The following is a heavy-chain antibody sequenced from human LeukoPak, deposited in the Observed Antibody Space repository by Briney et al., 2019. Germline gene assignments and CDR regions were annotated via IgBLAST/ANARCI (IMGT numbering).Heavy chain of an antibody. J-gene: IGHJ4*02. Sequence: SVKVSCKASGGTFSSYAISWVRQAPGQGLEWMGRIIPILGIANYAQKFQGRVTITVDKSTSTAYMELSSLRSEDTAVYYCASPPHSSSSEAGDYWGQGTLVTVSS. CDR3: ASPPHSSSSEAGDY. D-gene: IGHD6-6*01. CDR2: IIPILGIA. V-gene: IGHV1-69*04. CDR1: GGTFSSYA.